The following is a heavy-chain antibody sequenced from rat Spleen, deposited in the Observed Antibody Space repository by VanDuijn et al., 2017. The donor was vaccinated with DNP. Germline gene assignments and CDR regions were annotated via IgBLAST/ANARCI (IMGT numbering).Heavy chain of an antibody. Sequence: QVQLEESGPGLVQPSQTLSLTCTVSGFSLTSYGVSWVRQSSGKGLEWMGVIWTGGSTEYNSALKSRLSISRDTSKSQVFLKMNSLQTEDTATYYCARDLLRWRRGFAYWGQGTLVTVSS. CDR3: ARDLLRWRRGFAY. V-gene: IGHV2-30*01. J-gene: IGHJ3*01. CDR2: IWTGGST. D-gene: IGHD1-11*01. CDR1: GFSLTSYG.